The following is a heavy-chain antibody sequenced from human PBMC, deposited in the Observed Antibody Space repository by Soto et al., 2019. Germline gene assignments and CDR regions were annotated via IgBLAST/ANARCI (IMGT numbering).Heavy chain of an antibody. CDR3: ARGWSGLVIIRFDP. J-gene: IGHJ5*02. CDR1: GGSFIGYY. D-gene: IGHD3-9*01. V-gene: IGHV4-34*01. CDR2: VNHSGST. Sequence: SETLSLTCAVYGGSFIGYYWSWIRQPPGKGLEWIGEVNHSGSTNYNPSLKSRVTISVDTSKNQFSLKLSSVTAADTAVYYCARGWSGLVIIRFDPWGQGTLVTVSS.